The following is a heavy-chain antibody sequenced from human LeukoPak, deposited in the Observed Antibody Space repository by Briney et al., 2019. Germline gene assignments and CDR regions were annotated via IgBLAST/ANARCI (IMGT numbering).Heavy chain of an antibody. J-gene: IGHJ4*02. CDR2: ISSRAGTI. CDR3: ARVGALSSSWLLY. V-gene: IGHV3-11*04. Sequence: GGSLRLSCAASGFTFSDYCMSWIRQAPGKGLEWVSSISSRAGTIYYADSVKGRFTISRDNAKNSLYLQMNSLRAEDTAVYYCARVGALSSSWLLYWGQGTLVTVSS. D-gene: IGHD6-13*01. CDR1: GFTFSDYC.